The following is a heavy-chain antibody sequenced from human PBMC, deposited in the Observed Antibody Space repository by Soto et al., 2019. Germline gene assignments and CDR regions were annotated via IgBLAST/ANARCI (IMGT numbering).Heavy chain of an antibody. CDR1: GYSFTSYW. CDR3: ARHHYGDYGYYYGMDV. J-gene: IGHJ6*02. Sequence: GESLKISCKGSGYSFTSYWIGWVRQMPGKGLEWMGIIHPGDSDTRYSPSFQGQVTISADKSISTAYLQWSSLKASDTAMYYCARHHYGDYGYYYGMDVWGQGTTVTVSS. D-gene: IGHD4-17*01. V-gene: IGHV5-51*01. CDR2: IHPGDSDT.